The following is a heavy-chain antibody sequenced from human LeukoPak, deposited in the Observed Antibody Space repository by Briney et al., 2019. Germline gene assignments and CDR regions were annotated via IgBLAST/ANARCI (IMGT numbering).Heavy chain of an antibody. D-gene: IGHD6-19*01. Sequence: PSETLSLTCTVSGGSISSYYWSWIRQPPGKGLEWIGYIYYGGSTNYNPSLKSRVTISVDTSKNQFSLKLSSVTAADTAVYYCARQSSGWYDWFDPWGQGTLVTVSS. CDR3: ARQSSGWYDWFDP. J-gene: IGHJ5*02. CDR2: IYYGGST. V-gene: IGHV4-59*01. CDR1: GGSISSYY.